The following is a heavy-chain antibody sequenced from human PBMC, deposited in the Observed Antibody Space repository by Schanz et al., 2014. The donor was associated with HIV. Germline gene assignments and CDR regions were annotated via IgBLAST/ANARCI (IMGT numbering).Heavy chain of an antibody. CDR3: AGEVGYSYGYGYFDY. D-gene: IGHD5-18*01. Sequence: PGGSLRLSCAASGLAFNDYYMSWIRQAPGKGLEWVSYISSSGGTIFYADSVKGRFTISRDNAKNLLYLQMNSLRAEDTALYYCAGEVGYSYGYGYFDYWGQGTLVTVSS. J-gene: IGHJ4*02. CDR1: GLAFNDYY. CDR2: ISSSGGTI. V-gene: IGHV3-11*01.